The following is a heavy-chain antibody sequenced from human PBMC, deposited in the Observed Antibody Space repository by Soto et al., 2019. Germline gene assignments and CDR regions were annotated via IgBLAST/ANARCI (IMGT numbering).Heavy chain of an antibody. CDR3: ASSYSNYALIDYYYYGMDV. V-gene: IGHV1-3*01. CDR1: GYTFTSYA. Sequence: QVQLVQSGAEVKKPGASVKVSCKASGYTFTSYAMHWVRQAPGQRLEWMGWINAGNGNTKYSQKFQGRVTITRDTSAITAYRELSSLRSEDTAVYYCASSYSNYALIDYYYYGMDVWGQGTTVTVSS. D-gene: IGHD4-4*01. CDR2: INAGNGNT. J-gene: IGHJ6*02.